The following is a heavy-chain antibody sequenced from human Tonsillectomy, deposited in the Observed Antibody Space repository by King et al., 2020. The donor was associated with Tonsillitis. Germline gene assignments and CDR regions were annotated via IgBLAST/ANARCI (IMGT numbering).Heavy chain of an antibody. J-gene: IGHJ4*02. Sequence: QLVQSGGGLVQPGGSLRLSCADSGFTFSSYAMSWVRQAPGKGLEWVSAISGSGGSTYYADSVKGRFTISRDNSKKTLYLQMNSLRAEDTAVYYCAKDRSPKNYGSESFDYWGQGTLVTVSS. CDR3: AKDRSPKNYGSESFDY. CDR1: GFTFSSYA. V-gene: IGHV3-23*04. CDR2: ISGSGGST. D-gene: IGHD3-10*01.